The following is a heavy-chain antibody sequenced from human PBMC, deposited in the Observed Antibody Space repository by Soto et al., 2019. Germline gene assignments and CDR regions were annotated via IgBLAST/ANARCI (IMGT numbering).Heavy chain of an antibody. D-gene: IGHD6-13*01. CDR3: AKVSSSWYAGFFDL. Sequence: GGSLRLSCAASGFTFGTYAMSWVRQAPGKGLEWVSTIDNSGGITYYADSVKGRFTISRDNSMNTLYLQMKTLRAEDTAVYYCAKVSSSWYAGFFDLWGQGTLVTVSS. V-gene: IGHV3-23*05. J-gene: IGHJ4*02. CDR1: GFTFGTYA. CDR2: IDNSGGIT.